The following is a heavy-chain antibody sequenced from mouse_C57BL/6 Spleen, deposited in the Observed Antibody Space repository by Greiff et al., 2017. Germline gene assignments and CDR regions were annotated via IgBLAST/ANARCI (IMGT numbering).Heavy chain of an antibody. J-gene: IGHJ3*01. D-gene: IGHD3-2*02. Sequence: EVQLQESGGGLVKPGGSLKLSCAASGFTFSSYAMSWVRQTPEKRLEWVATISDGGSYTYSPDNVKGRFTISRDNAKNNLYLQMSHLKSEDTAMYYCARDRQRSHGGFAYWGQGTLVTVSA. CDR1: GFTFSSYA. CDR3: ARDRQRSHGGFAY. V-gene: IGHV5-4*01. CDR2: ISDGGSYT.